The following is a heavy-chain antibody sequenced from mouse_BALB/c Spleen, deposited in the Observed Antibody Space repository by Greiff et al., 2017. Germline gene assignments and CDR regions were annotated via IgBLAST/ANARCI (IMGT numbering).Heavy chain of an antibody. CDR1: GFSLTGYG. CDR2: IWGDGST. CDR3: ARGYDCGSSYWYFDV. J-gene: IGHJ1*01. D-gene: IGHD1-1*01. Sequence: VKLMESGPGLVAPSQSLSITCTVSGFSLTGYGVNWVRQPPGKGLEWLGMIWGDGSTDYNSALKSRLSISKDNSKSQVFLKMNSLQTDDTARYYCARGYDCGSSYWYFDVWGAGTTVTVSS. V-gene: IGHV2-6-7*01.